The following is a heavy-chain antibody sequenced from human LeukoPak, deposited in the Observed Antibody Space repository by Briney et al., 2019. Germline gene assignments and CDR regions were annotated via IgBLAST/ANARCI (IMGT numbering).Heavy chain of an antibody. V-gene: IGHV3-20*04. CDR2: INWNGGGT. CDR1: GFTFDDYG. Sequence: AGGSLRLSCAASGFTFDDYGMSWVRQAPGKGLEWVSGINWNGGGTGYADSVKGRFTISRDNAKNSLYLQMNSLRAEDTALYYCARYPTYYYDSSGYKEGSYFDYWGQGTLVTVSS. J-gene: IGHJ4*02. D-gene: IGHD3-22*01. CDR3: ARYPTYYYDSSGYKEGSYFDY.